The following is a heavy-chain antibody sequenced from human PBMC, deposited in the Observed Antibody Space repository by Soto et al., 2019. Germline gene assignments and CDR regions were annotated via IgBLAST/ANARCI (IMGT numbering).Heavy chain of an antibody. CDR3: ARVVLVGATPDYFDH. CDR2: LYSGGTT. CDR1: GFSVSRNF. V-gene: IGHV3-53*01. Sequence: EVQLVESGGSFIQPGGSLRLSCAVSGFSVSRNFMSWIRQAPGKGLEWVSILYSGGTTYYTGSVEGRFTMSGDDSKNTVYVQMKSLRVEDTATYFCARVVLVGATPDYFDHWGQGCLVTVSS. J-gene: IGHJ4*01. D-gene: IGHD1-26*01.